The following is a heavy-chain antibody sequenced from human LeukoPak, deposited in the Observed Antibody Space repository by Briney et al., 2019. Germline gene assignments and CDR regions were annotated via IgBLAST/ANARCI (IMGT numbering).Heavy chain of an antibody. CDR2: INPNSGGT. CDR1: GYTFTGYY. Sequence: ASVKVSCKASGYTFTGYYMHWVRQAPGQGLEWMGWINPNSGGTNYAQKFQGRVTMTRDTSISTAYMELSRLRSDETAVYYCARVGYDSSGYYYFDYWGQGTLVTVSS. V-gene: IGHV1-2*02. CDR3: ARVGYDSSGYYYFDY. J-gene: IGHJ4*02. D-gene: IGHD3-22*01.